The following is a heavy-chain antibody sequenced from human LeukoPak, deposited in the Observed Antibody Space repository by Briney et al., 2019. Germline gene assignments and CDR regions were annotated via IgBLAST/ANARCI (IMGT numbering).Heavy chain of an antibody. CDR2: IYYSGST. V-gene: IGHV4-59*01. D-gene: IGHD5-18*01. Sequence: PSETLSLTRTVSGGSISSYYWSWIRQPPGKGLEWIGYIYYSGSTNYNPSLKSRVTISVDMSKNQFSLQLSSVTAADTAVYYCARTTEGGYTYDYFYYYYMDVWGKGTTVTISS. J-gene: IGHJ6*03. CDR3: ARTTEGGYTYDYFYYYYMDV. CDR1: GGSISSYY.